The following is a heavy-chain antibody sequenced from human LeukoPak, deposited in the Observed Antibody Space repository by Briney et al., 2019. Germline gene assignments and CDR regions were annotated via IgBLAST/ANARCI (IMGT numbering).Heavy chain of an antibody. Sequence: SETLSLTCTVSGYSISSGYYWGWIRQPPGKGLEWIGSIYHSGSTYYNPSLKSRVTMSVDTSNDQFSLKVSSVTAADTAVYYCARGGSSWYADYWGQGTLVTVSS. D-gene: IGHD6-13*01. J-gene: IGHJ4*02. V-gene: IGHV4-38-2*02. CDR2: IYHSGST. CDR1: GYSISSGYY. CDR3: ARGGSSWYADY.